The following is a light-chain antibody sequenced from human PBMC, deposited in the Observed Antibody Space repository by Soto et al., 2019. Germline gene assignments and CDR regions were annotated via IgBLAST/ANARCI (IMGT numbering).Light chain of an antibody. V-gene: IGLV4-69*01. Sequence: VLTQSPSASASLGASVKLTCTLSSGHSNFAIAWHQQQPEKGPRYLMKLNIDGSHSKGDGIPDRFSGSSSGAERYLTISSLQSEDEADYYCQTWGTGIVVFGGGTKLTVL. CDR2: LNIDGSH. J-gene: IGLJ2*01. CDR1: SGHSNFA. CDR3: QTWGTGIVV.